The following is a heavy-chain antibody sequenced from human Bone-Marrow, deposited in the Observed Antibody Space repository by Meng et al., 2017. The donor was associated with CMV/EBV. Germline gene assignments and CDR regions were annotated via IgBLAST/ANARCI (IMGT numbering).Heavy chain of an antibody. CDR2: MNPNRGNT. J-gene: IGHJ4*02. Sequence: ASVKVSCKASGYTFSNYDIIWVRQASGQGLEWVGWMNPNRGNTAYAQKFQGRVTMTRNTSISTAYMELSSLRSEDTAVYYCARVPAYYYGSGIQTLFDYWGQGTLVTVSS. V-gene: IGHV1-8*01. CDR1: GYTFSNYD. CDR3: ARVPAYYYGSGIQTLFDY. D-gene: IGHD3-10*01.